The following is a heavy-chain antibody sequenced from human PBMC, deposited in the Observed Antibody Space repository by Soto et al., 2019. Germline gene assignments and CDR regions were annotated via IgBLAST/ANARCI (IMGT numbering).Heavy chain of an antibody. CDR3: ARADPDASVGY. CDR2: ISYSGST. D-gene: IGHD3-16*01. V-gene: IGHV4-59*11. CDR1: GGSMSSHY. Sequence: SETLSLTCTVSGGSMSSHYCTWLRQPPGKGLEWIGYISYSGSTYYNPSLKSRVNISADKYRNQFSLKLSSVIAADTAVYYCARADPDASVGYCGQGTLVTVSS. J-gene: IGHJ4*02.